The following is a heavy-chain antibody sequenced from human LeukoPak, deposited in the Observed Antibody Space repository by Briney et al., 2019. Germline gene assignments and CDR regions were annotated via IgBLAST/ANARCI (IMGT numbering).Heavy chain of an antibody. CDR1: GGSISSYY. CDR3: ARASTTFDD. D-gene: IGHD1-14*01. CDR2: ISDGGST. V-gene: IGHV4-59*01. J-gene: IGHJ4*02. Sequence: SETLSLTCSVSGGSISSYYWSWIRQPPGKGLEWIGHISDGGSTNYNPSLKSRVSISVGTSKNQFSLNLTSMTAADTALYFCARASTTFDDWGQGTLVTVSS.